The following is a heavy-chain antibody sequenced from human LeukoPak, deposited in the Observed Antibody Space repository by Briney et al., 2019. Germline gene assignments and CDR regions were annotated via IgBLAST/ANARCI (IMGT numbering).Heavy chain of an antibody. CDR3: AKEEVPNDY. J-gene: IGHJ4*02. CDR1: GFTFSRSA. CDR2: ISISGETT. V-gene: IGHV3-23*01. Sequence: TGGSLRLSCEVSGFTFSRSAMSWVRQAPGKGLEWVSGISISGETTYYADSVQGRPTISRDNSKNTVYLQMFSLRVEDTAVYYCAKEEVPNDYWGQGILVTVSS.